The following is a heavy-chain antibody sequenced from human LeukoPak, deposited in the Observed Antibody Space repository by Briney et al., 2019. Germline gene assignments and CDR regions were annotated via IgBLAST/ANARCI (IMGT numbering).Heavy chain of an antibody. V-gene: IGHV3-30*02. J-gene: IGHJ4*02. D-gene: IGHD3-10*01. CDR1: GFTFRSYG. CDR2: IRYDGSTE. CDR3: AKPSSTLSYGRSHFDY. Sequence: GGSLRLSCAASGFTFRSYGMHWVRQAPGRGLEWVAFIRYDGSTEDYADSVKGRFTISRDNSNNTLYLQMNSLSGEDTAVYYCAKPSSTLSYGRSHFDYWGQGTLVTVSS.